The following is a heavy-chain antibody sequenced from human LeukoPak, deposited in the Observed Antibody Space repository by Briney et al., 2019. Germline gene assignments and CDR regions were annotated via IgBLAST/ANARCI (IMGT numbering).Heavy chain of an antibody. CDR3: ASLYSSSWYYYYGMDV. D-gene: IGHD6-13*01. V-gene: IGHV3-7*03. Sequence: GGSLRLSCAASGFTFSNAWMSWVRQAPGKGLEWVANIKQDGSEKYYVDSVKGRFTISRDNAKNSLYLQMNSLRAEDTAAYYCASLYSSSWYYYYGMDVWGKGTTVTVSS. J-gene: IGHJ6*04. CDR2: IKQDGSEK. CDR1: GFTFSNAW.